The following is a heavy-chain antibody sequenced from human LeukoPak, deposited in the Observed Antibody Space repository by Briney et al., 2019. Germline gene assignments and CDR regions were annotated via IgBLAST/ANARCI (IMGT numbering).Heavy chain of an antibody. CDR1: GFTFSSYS. J-gene: IGHJ4*02. CDR2: ISSSSSYI. Sequence: GGSLRLSCAASGFTFSSYSMNWVRQAPGKGLEWVSSISSSSSYIYYADSVKGRFTISRDNAKNSLYLQMNSLRAEDTAVYYCARAGFKFGLLSTPIDYWGQGTLVTVSS. D-gene: IGHD3-16*01. CDR3: ARAGFKFGLLSTPIDY. V-gene: IGHV3-21*01.